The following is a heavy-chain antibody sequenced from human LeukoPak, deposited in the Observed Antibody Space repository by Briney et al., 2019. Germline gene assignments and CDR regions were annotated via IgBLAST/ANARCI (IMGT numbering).Heavy chain of an antibody. D-gene: IGHD6-13*01. Sequence: GGSLRLSCAASGFTFSSYSMNWVRQAPGKGLEWVSSISSSSSYIYYADSVKGRFTISRDNAKNSLYLQMNSLRAEDTAVYYCARDQIAAAGTPFDXWGQGTLVTV. J-gene: IGHJ4*02. CDR1: GFTFSSYS. CDR3: ARDQIAAAGTPFDX. CDR2: ISSSSSYI. V-gene: IGHV3-21*01.